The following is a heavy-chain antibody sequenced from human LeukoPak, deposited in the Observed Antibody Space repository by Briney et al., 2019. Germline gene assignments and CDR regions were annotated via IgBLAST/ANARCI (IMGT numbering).Heavy chain of an antibody. V-gene: IGHV3-23*01. CDR2: ISGRGGST. J-gene: IGHJ3*02. Sequence: GGSLRLSCAASGFTFSSYAMSWVRQAPGKGLEGVSAISGRGGSTYYADSVKGRFTISRDNSKNTLYLQMNSLRAEDTAVYYCPKSYLWGRGLPWVSDAFHIWGQPTMVTLSS. CDR3: PKSYLWGRGLPWVSDAFHI. CDR1: GFTFSSYA. D-gene: IGHD2-15*01.